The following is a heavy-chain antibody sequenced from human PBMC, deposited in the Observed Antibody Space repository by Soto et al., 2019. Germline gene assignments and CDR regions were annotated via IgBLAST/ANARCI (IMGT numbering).Heavy chain of an antibody. J-gene: IGHJ4*02. V-gene: IGHV3-48*03. CDR1: GFTFSSYE. CDR3: ERIEDPRGNYFEH. Sequence: GGSLKLSCAASGFTFSSYEMSWVRQAPGKGLEWVSYISSSGYTTYYADSVKGRFTISRDSAKNSLHLQMNGLRAEDTALYYCERIEDPRGNYFEHWGQGTLVTVPS. CDR2: ISSSGYTT.